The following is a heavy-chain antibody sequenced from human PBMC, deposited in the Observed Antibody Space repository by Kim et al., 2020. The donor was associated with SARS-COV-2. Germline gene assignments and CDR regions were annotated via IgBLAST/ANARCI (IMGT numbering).Heavy chain of an antibody. D-gene: IGHD6-6*01. CDR2: IWYDGSNK. CDR1: GFTFSSYG. J-gene: IGHJ4*02. V-gene: IGHV3-33*01. CDR3: ARESSSHKLTGVDY. Sequence: GGSLRLSCAASGFTFSSYGMHWVRQAPGKGLEWVAVIWYDGSNKYYADSVKGRFTISRDNSKNTLYLQMNSLRAEDTAVYYCARESSSHKLTGVDYWGQGTLVTVSS.